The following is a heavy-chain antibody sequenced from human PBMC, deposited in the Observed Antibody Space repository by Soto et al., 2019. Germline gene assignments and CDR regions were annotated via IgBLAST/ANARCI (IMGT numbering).Heavy chain of an antibody. J-gene: IGHJ4*02. Sequence: ASVKVSCKASGYTFTSYGIHWVRQAPGQRLEWTGWINAGNGNTKYSQKFQDRVTISRDTSASTAYMELTSLRSEDTAVYYCARDTGDGTFDFWGQGTLVTVSS. CDR3: ARDTGDGTFDF. CDR2: INAGNGNT. CDR1: GYTFTSYG. D-gene: IGHD7-27*01. V-gene: IGHV1-3*01.